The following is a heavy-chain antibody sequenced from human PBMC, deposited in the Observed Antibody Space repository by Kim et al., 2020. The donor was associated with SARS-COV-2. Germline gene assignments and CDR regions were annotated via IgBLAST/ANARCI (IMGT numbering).Heavy chain of an antibody. V-gene: IGHV4-30-4*01. J-gene: IGHJ4*02. CDR2: IYYSGST. Sequence: SETLSLTCTVSGGSISSGDYYWSWIRQPPGKGLEWIGYIYYSGSTYYNPSLKRRVTLSVDTSKNQFSLKLSSVTAADTAVYYCDRVGPTGPALWGQGTLVTVSS. CDR3: DRVGPTGPAL. D-gene: IGHD3-9*01. CDR1: GGSISSGDYY.